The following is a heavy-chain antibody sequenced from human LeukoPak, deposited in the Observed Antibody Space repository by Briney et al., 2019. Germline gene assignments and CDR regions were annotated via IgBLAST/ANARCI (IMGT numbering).Heavy chain of an antibody. D-gene: IGHD3/OR15-3a*01. CDR1: GFTFSSYS. Sequence: PEGSLSLSCAASGFTFSSYSMNWVRQAPGKGLEWFSTISDTGGFTFYADSVKGRFTISRDNSKNTVYLQMNSLRADGTAVYYCASAPTWTSRFDYWGQGTLVTVSS. CDR2: ISDTGGFT. J-gene: IGHJ4*02. CDR3: ASAPTWTSRFDY. V-gene: IGHV3-23*01.